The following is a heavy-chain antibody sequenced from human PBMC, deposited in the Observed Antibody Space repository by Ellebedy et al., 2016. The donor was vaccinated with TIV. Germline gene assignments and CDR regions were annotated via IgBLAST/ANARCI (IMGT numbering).Heavy chain of an antibody. CDR3: ARDPPILIMLVVADY. V-gene: IGHV3-7*03. CDR2: IKQDGSEK. Sequence: GEPLKISCVDSGFSFSIYSMSWVRQAPGKGLEWVANIKQDGSEKYYVDSVKGRFNISRDNAKNSLYLQMSGLGAEDTAVYYCARDPPILIMLVVADYWGQGTLVTVSS. D-gene: IGHD3-22*01. CDR1: GFSFSIYS. J-gene: IGHJ4*02.